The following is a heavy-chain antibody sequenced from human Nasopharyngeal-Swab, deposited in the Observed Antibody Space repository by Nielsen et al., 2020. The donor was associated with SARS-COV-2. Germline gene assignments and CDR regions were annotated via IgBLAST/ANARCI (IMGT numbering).Heavy chain of an antibody. V-gene: IGHV3-21*01. CDR3: ARGPEPFWSGYFDY. CDR2: ISSSSSYT. D-gene: IGHD3-3*01. J-gene: IGHJ4*02. CDR1: GFTFSSYS. Sequence: ETLSLTCAASGFTFSSYSMNWVRQAPGKGLEWVSSISSSSSYTYYADSVKGRFTISRDNAKNSLYLQMNSLRAEDTAVYYCARGPEPFWSGYFDYWGQGTLVTVSS.